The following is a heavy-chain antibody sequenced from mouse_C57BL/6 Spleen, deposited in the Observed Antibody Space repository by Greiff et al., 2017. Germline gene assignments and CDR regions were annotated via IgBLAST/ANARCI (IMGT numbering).Heavy chain of an antibody. D-gene: IGHD2-2*01. CDR2: ISYDGSN. CDR1: GYSITSGYY. CDR3: ARARGGYPFAY. Sequence: DVKLQESGPGLVKPSQSLSLTCSVTGYSITSGYYWNWIRQFPGNKLEWMGYISYDGSNNYNPSLKNRISITRDTSKNQFFLKLNSVTTEDTATYYCARARGGYPFAYWGQGTLVTVSA. V-gene: IGHV3-6*01. J-gene: IGHJ3*01.